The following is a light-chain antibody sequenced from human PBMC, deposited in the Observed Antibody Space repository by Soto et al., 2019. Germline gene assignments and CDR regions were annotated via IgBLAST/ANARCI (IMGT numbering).Light chain of an antibody. CDR3: QQYGSSIT. CDR1: QSVSSTY. CDR2: GTS. V-gene: IGKV3-20*01. J-gene: IGKJ5*01. Sequence: PGERATLTCRASQSVSSTYLAWYQQQPGQAPRLLMSGTSSRATGIPDRFSGSGSGTDFTLTISRLEPEDFAVYYCQQYGSSITFGQGTRLEIK.